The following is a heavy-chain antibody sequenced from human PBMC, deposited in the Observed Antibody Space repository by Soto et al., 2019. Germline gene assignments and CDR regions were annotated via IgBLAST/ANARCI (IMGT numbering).Heavy chain of an antibody. J-gene: IGHJ6*02. D-gene: IGHD1-26*01. CDR3: ARDQDSGCYYYYGMDV. CDR1: GFTFSSYG. V-gene: IGHV3-33*01. CDR2: IWYDGSNK. Sequence: QVQLVESGGGVVQPGRSLRLSCAASGFTFSSYGMHWVRQAPGKGLEWVAVIWYDGSNKYYADSVKGRFTISRDNSKNTLYLQMNSLRAEDTAVYYCARDQDSGCYYYYGMDVWGQGTTVTVSS.